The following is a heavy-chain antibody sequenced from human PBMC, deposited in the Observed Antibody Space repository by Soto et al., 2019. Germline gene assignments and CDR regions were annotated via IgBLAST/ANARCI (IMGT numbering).Heavy chain of an antibody. V-gene: IGHV3-30-3*01. Sequence: QVELVESGGGVVQPGRSLRLSCAASGFTFSTYTMYWVRQAPGKGLEWVAGLSNNGINTDYADSVKGRFTISRDNSMHTRHLPMNRLRAEDTAVYFCAGGRGLTLAAPGYWGQGTLVTVSS. CDR3: AGGRGLTLAAPGY. J-gene: IGHJ4*02. D-gene: IGHD6-19*01. CDR2: LSNNGINT. CDR1: GFTFSTYT.